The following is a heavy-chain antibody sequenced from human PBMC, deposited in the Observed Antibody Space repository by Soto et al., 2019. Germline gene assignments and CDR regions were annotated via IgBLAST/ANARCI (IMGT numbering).Heavy chain of an antibody. CDR1: GFTFSSYA. J-gene: IGHJ4*02. D-gene: IGHD4-17*01. CDR3: AQDGVDTVTFEY. CDR2: ISGSGDTT. Sequence: EVQLLESGGGLVQPGGSLRLSCAVSGFTFSSYAVSWVRQAPGKGLEWVSVISGSGDTTVYADSVKGRFATSRDNAKNTVYLQMNSLRAEHTAVYYCAQDGVDTVTFEYWGQGTLVTVSS. V-gene: IGHV3-23*01.